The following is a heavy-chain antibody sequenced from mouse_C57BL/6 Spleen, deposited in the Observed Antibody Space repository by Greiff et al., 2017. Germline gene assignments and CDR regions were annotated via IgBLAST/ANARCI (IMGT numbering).Heavy chain of an antibody. V-gene: IGHV1-81*01. CDR3: ARPGYYGSSPPYAMDY. CDR2: IYPRSGNT. J-gene: IGHJ4*01. D-gene: IGHD1-1*01. Sequence: QVQLQQSGAELARPGASVKLSCKASGYTFTSYGISWVKQRTGQGLEWIGEIYPRSGNTYYNEKFKGKATLTADKSSSTAYMELRSLTSEDSAVYCCARPGYYGSSPPYAMDYWGQGTSVTVSS. CDR1: GYTFTSYG.